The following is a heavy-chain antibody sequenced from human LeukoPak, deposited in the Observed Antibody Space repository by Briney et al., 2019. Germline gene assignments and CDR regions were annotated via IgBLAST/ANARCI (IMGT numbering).Heavy chain of an antibody. CDR3: ASAYYYKFDY. J-gene: IGHJ4*02. CDR2: FSSSSSYI. Sequence: GGSLRLSCAASGFTFSSYSMNWVRQAPGKGLEWVSSFSSSSSYIYYADSVKGRFTISRDNAKNSLYLQMNSLKAEDTAVYDCASAYYYKFDYWGQGTLVTVSS. D-gene: IGHD3-16*01. V-gene: IGHV3-21*01. CDR1: GFTFSSYS.